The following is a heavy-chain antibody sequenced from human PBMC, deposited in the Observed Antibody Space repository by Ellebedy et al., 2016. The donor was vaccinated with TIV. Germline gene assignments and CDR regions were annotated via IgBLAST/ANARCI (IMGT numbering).Heavy chain of an antibody. CDR1: GFTFSSYG. D-gene: IGHD1-26*01. V-gene: IGHV3-33*01. CDR2: IWYDGSNK. CDR3: ARDPEVGAFDY. Sequence: GGSLRLXXAASGFTFSSYGMHWVRQAPGKGLEWVAVIWYDGSNKYYADSVKGRFTISRDNSKNTLYLQMNSLRAEDTAVYYCARDPEVGAFDYWGQGTLVTVSS. J-gene: IGHJ4*02.